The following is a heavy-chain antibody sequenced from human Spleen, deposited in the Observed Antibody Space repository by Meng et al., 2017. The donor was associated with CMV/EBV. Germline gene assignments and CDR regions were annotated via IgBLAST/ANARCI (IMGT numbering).Heavy chain of an antibody. CDR2: IEWDDDK. J-gene: IGHJ4*02. CDR1: GFSLSTSGVG. CDR3: ARISPELGFDY. V-gene: IGHV2-70*01. D-gene: IGHD1-26*01. Sequence: SGPTLVKPTQTLTLTCTFSGFSLSTSGVGVGWIRQPPGKALEWLALIEWDDDKYYSTSLKTRLTIPKDTSKNQVVLTMTNMDPVDAATYYCARISPELGFDYWGQGTLVTVSS.